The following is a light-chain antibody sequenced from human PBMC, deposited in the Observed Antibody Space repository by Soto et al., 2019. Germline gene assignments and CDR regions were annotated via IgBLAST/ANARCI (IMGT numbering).Light chain of an antibody. J-gene: IGLJ2*01. Sequence: QSALTQPRSVSGSPGQSVTISCSGTSSNVGKYNYVYWYQQHPGKAPKLMIYDVTKRPSGVPDRFSGSKSGNTASLTISGLQAEDEADYYCCSYAGSNTLVFGGGTKLTVL. V-gene: IGLV2-11*01. CDR1: SSNVGKYNY. CDR2: DVT. CDR3: CSYAGSNTLV.